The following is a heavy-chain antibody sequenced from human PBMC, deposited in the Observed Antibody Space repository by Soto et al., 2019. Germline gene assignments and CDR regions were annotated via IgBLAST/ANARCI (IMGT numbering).Heavy chain of an antibody. J-gene: IGHJ4*02. CDR1: GFTFSDYY. CDR3: AREGWTAALFFAI. CDR2: ISRRTYT. V-gene: IGHV3-11*05. D-gene: IGHD2-21*02. Sequence: GGSLRLSCAASGFTFSDYYMRWIRQAPVKGVRWILFISRRTYTNYADSVTGQFTISRENTMNSLYMQLNCLRAEALVVSYCAREGWTAALFFAIWGQGAMVTLSS.